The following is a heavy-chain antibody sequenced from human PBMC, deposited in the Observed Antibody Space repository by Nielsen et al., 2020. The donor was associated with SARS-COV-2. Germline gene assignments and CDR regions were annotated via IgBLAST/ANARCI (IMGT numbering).Heavy chain of an antibody. J-gene: IGHJ4*02. V-gene: IGHV4-39*01. CDR3: ARQSTYARSGYYFDY. D-gene: IGHD2-2*01. CDR1: GGSISSSSYY. Sequence: GSLRLSCTVSGGSISSSSYYWGWIRQPPGKGLEWIGSIYYSGSTYYNPSLKSRVTISVDTSKNQFSLKLSSVTAADTAVYYCARQSTYARSGYYFDYWGQGTLVTVSS. CDR2: IYYSGST.